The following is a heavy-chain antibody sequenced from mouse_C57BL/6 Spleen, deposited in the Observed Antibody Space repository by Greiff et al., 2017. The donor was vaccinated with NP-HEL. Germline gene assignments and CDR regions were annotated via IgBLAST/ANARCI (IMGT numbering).Heavy chain of an antibody. CDR3: ARSGYSSGSRSSFDY. J-gene: IGHJ2*01. D-gene: IGHD3-2*02. CDR2: IYWDDDK. Sequence: QVTLKESGPGILQSSQTLSLTCSFSGFSLSTSGMGVSWIRQPSGKGLEWLAHIYWDDDKRYNPSLKSRLTISKDTSRHQVFLKITSVDTADTATYYCARSGYSSGSRSSFDYWGQGTTLTVSS. CDR1: GFSLSTSGMG. V-gene: IGHV8-12*01.